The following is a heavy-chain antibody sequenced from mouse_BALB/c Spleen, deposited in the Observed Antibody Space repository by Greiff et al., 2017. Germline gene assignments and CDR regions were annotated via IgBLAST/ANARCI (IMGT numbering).Heavy chain of an antibody. CDR3: TRPTISPYWYFDV. D-gene: IGHD1-1*01. V-gene: IGHV1-69*02. CDR2: IYPSDSYT. CDR1: GYTFTSYW. J-gene: IGHJ1*01. Sequence: VQLQQPGAELVRPGASVKLSCKASGYTFTSYWINWVKQRPGQGLEWIGNIYPSDSYTNYNQKFKDKATLTVDKSSSTAYMQLSSPTSEDSAVYYCTRPTISPYWYFDVWGAGTTVTVSS.